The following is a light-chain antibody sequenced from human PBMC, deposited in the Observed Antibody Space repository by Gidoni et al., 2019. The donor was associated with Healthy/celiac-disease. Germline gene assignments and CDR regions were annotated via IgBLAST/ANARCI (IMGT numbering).Light chain of an antibody. Sequence: EIVLTQSPGTLSLSPGERATLSCRAIQSVSSSYIAWYQQKPGQAPRLLIYGASSRATGIPDRFSGSGSGTDFTLTISRLEPEDFAVYYCQQYGSSPLYTFGQGTKLEIK. CDR1: QSVSSSY. J-gene: IGKJ2*01. CDR3: QQYGSSPLYT. V-gene: IGKV3-20*01. CDR2: GAS.